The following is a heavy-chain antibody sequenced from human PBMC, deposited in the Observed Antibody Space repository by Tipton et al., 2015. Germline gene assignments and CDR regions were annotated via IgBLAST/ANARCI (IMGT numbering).Heavy chain of an antibody. Sequence: QLVQSGPEVKKPGSSVKVSCKASGGSFSSYGISWVRQAPGQGLEWVGWINTYNGHTNYAQKFQGRVTVTADTSTTTAYMELRSLRSDDTATYYCGVSYYDDSNYFDFWGQGTLVSVSS. CDR3: GVSYYDDSNYFDF. D-gene: IGHD3-22*01. CDR1: GGSFSSYG. V-gene: IGHV1-18*01. CDR2: INTYNGHT. J-gene: IGHJ4*02.